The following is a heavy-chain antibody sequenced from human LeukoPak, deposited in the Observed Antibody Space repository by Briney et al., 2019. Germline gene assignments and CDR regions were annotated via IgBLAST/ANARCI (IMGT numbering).Heavy chain of an antibody. D-gene: IGHD3-3*01. CDR1: IYSIRSGYY. Sequence: ASETLSLTCTVSIYSIRSGYYWGWIRQPPGKGLEWIGSIDHSGTTYYHPSLKSRVTISVDTSKNQFSLKLSSVTAADTAVYYCARGRGTYYDFWSGPGGGWFDPWGQGTLVTVSS. V-gene: IGHV4-38-2*02. CDR2: IDHSGTT. J-gene: IGHJ5*02. CDR3: ARGRGTYYDFWSGPGGGWFDP.